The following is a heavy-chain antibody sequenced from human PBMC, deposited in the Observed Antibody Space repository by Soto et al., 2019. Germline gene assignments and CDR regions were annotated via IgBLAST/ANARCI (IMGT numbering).Heavy chain of an antibody. V-gene: IGHV4-30-4*01. CDR3: AAGGGLPRYY. CDR1: GGSISSGDYY. D-gene: IGHD5-12*01. J-gene: IGHJ4*02. CDR2: IYYSGST. Sequence: SETLSLTCTVSGGSISSGDYYWSWIRQPPGKGLEWIGHIYYSGSTYCNPSLKSRVTISVDTSKNQFSLKLSSVTAADTTVYYCAAGGGLPRYYWGQGTLVTVSS.